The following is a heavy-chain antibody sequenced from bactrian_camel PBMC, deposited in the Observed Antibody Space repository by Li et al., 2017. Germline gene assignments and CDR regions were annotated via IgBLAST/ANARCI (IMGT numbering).Heavy chain of an antibody. D-gene: IGHD1*01. CDR2: IIHDGDTT. V-gene: IGHV3S33*01. CDR1: GFTFGTYH. Sequence: HVQLVESGGGLVQPGGSLRLSCTASGFTFGTYHMSWVRQAPGKGLEWVSRIIHDGDTTSYADSVKGRFTISRDNAKNTLYLQLNSLRTEDTAMYYCAAETIGGTASNPECKVSYWGQGTQVTVS. CDR3: AAETIGGTASNPECKVSY. J-gene: IGHJ4*01.